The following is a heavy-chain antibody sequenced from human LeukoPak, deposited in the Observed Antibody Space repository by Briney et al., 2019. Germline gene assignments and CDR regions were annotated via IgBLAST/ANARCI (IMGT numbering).Heavy chain of an antibody. CDR2: IIPIFGTA. Sequence: SVTVSCKASGGTFSSYAISWVRQAPGQGLEWMGGIIPIFGTANYAQKFQGRVTITADESTSTAYMELSSLRSEDTAVYYCARDVITIVVVPAAYSAESWLDPWGQGTLVTVSS. V-gene: IGHV1-69*13. CDR3: ARDVITIVVVPAAYSAESWLDP. D-gene: IGHD2-2*01. CDR1: GGTFSSYA. J-gene: IGHJ5*02.